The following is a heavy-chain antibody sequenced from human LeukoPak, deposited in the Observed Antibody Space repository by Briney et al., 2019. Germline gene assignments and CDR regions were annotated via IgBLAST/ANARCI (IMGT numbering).Heavy chain of an antibody. CDR1: GFTFSSYA. D-gene: IGHD5-18*01. J-gene: IGHJ3*02. CDR2: ISGSGGST. Sequence: GGPLRLSCAASGFTFSSYAMSWVRQAPGKGLEWVSAISGSGGSTYYADSVKGRFTISRDNSKNTLYLQMNSLRAEDTAVYYCAKKVRGYSYGYGGAFDIWGQGTMVTVSS. CDR3: AKKVRGYSYGYGGAFDI. V-gene: IGHV3-23*01.